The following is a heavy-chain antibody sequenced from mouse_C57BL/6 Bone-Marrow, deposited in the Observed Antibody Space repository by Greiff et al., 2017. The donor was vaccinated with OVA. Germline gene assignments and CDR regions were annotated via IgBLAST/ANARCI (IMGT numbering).Heavy chain of an antibody. CDR2: IWTGGGT. V-gene: IGHV2-9-1*01. D-gene: IGHD1-1*01. CDR3: ASSSTVDEGDAMDY. J-gene: IGHJ4*01. Sequence: VQRVESGPGLAAPSQSLSITCTVSGFSLTSYAISWVRQPPGKGLEWLGEIWTGGGTNYNSALKSRLSISKDNSESQVFLKMNRLQTDDTARYYCASSSTVDEGDAMDYWGQGASVTVSS. CDR1: GFSLTSYA.